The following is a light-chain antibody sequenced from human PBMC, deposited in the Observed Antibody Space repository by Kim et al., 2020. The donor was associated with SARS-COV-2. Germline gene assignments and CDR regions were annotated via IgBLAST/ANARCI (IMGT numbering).Light chain of an antibody. CDR2: AAS. V-gene: IGKV1-39*01. J-gene: IGKJ2*01. CDR3: QQSHSTPHT. CDR1: QNIRSS. Sequence: SASVGDRVTIGCRASQNIRSSLNWYQQKPGKAPKLLIYAASNLQSGVPSRFSGSGSGTDFTLTIDSLQSEDLAAYYCQQSHSTPHTFGQGTKLEI.